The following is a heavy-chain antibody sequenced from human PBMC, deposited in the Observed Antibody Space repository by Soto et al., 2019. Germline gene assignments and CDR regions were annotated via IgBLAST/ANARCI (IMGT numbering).Heavy chain of an antibody. Sequence: QVQLVQSGAEVKKPGSSVKVSCKASGGTFSSYTISWVRQAPGQGLEWMGRIIPILGIANYAQKFQGRVTSTGDKSTSTAYMEVSSLRSEDTAVYYCARVSYDILTGYEVKGYFDYWGQGSLVTVSS. CDR3: ARVSYDILTGYEVKGYFDY. J-gene: IGHJ4*02. D-gene: IGHD3-9*01. CDR2: IIPILGIA. CDR1: GGTFSSYT. V-gene: IGHV1-69*02.